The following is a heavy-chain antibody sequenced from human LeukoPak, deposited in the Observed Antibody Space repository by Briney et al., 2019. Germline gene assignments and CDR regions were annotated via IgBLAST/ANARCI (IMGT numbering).Heavy chain of an antibody. CDR3: ARDHLVITGFDY. D-gene: IGHD3-22*01. J-gene: IGHJ4*02. Sequence: GGSVKVSCKASGYTFSNYNVHWVRQAPGQGLEWMGIINPTGGSTNYAQKFQGRVTMTRDMSTTTVYMDLSSLKSEDTAVYYCARDHLVITGFDYWGQGTLVTVSS. V-gene: IGHV1-46*01. CDR2: INPTGGST. CDR1: GYTFSNYN.